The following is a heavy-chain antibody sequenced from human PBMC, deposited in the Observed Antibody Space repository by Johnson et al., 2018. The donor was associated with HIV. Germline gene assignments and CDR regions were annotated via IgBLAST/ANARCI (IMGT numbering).Heavy chain of an antibody. CDR3: TKGKIGGGSYSAPDAFDM. CDR2: IRYDGSNK. Sequence: QVQLVESGGGLVQPGRSMRLSCAASGFTFSSYAMHWVRQAPGKGLEWVAFIRYDGSNKYYADSVKGRFTISRDNSKDTLYLRMNSLRAEDTAVYYCTKGKIGGGSYSAPDAFDMWGQGTMVTVSS. D-gene: IGHD1-26*01. J-gene: IGHJ3*02. CDR1: GFTFSSYA. V-gene: IGHV3-33*03.